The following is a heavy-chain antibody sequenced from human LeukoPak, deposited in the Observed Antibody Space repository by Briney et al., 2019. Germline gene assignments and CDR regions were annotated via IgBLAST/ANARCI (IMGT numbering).Heavy chain of an antibody. CDR2: TKEDGSET. D-gene: IGHD3-22*01. CDR3: ARDDSTGYLYLDY. V-gene: IGHV3-7*01. J-gene: IGHJ4*02. CDR1: GFTFGSYW. Sequence: GGSLRLSCAASGFTFGSYWMSWVRQAPGKGLEWVANTKEDGSETYYVDSVKGRFTISRDNAKNALYLQMNSLRGEDTAVYYCARDDSTGYLYLDYSGQGSLVTVS.